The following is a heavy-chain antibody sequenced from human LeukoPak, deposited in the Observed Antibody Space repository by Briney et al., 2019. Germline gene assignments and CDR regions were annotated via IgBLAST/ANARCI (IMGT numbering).Heavy chain of an antibody. J-gene: IGHJ4*02. CDR1: GFPFIEYS. CDR2: IGISSGNT. CDR3: ARDHNYAFDN. V-gene: IGHV3-48*04. Sequence: GGSLRLSCTASGFPFIEYSMNWVRQAPGKGLEWISYIGISSGNTKYADSVKGRFTISADNAKNSLYLQMNSLRVEDTAVYYCARDHNYAFDNCGQGTLVSVSS. D-gene: IGHD5-18*01.